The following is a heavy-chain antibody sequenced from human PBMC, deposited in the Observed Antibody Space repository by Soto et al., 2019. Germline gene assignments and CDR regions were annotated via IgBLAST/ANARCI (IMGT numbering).Heavy chain of an antibody. Sequence: SVQVCCKASGYAFTDYYIHRVRQAPGQGLEWMGWINPNSGSTNYAQTFQDRVTMTRDTSISTIYMKLSSLRSEDTADYYCARGHTATADYWGQGTLVTVSS. CDR3: ARGHTATADY. J-gene: IGHJ4*02. V-gene: IGHV1-2*02. D-gene: IGHD2-21*02. CDR1: GYAFTDYY. CDR2: INPNSGST.